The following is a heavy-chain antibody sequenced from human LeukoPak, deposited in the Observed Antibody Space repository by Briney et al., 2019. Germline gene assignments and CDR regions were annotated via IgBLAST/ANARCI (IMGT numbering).Heavy chain of an antibody. CDR1: GFTFSSYG. Sequence: PGRSLRLSCAASGFTFSSYGMHWVRQAPGKGLEWVAVISYDGSNKYYADSVKGRFTISRDNSKNTLYLQMNSLRAEDTAVYYCAKDPKYGSGSYPDYWGQGTLVTVSS. CDR3: AKDPKYGSGSYPDY. CDR2: ISYDGSNK. D-gene: IGHD3-10*01. V-gene: IGHV3-30*18. J-gene: IGHJ4*02.